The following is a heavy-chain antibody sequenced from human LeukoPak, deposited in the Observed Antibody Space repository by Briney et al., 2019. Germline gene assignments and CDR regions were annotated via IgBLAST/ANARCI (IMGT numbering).Heavy chain of an antibody. V-gene: IGHV1-24*01. CDR1: GYTLTELS. Sequence: RRASVKVSCKVSGYTLTELSMHWVRQAPGKGLEWMGGFDPEDGETIYAQKFQGRVTMTEDTSTDTAYMELSSLRSEDTAVYYCASLYISSWYAWDFGLWGRGTLVAVSS. D-gene: IGHD6-13*01. J-gene: IGHJ2*01. CDR3: ASLYISSWYAWDFGL. CDR2: FDPEDGET.